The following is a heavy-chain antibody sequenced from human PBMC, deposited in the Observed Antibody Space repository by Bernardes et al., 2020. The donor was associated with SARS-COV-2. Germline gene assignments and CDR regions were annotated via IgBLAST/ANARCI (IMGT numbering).Heavy chain of an antibody. J-gene: IGHJ3*02. D-gene: IGHD2-2*01. CDR3: VRAGIPDVIRGACDI. CDR1: GGSIRNYY. V-gene: IGHV4-59*01. CDR2: IYYTGTT. Sequence: SETLSLTCTVSGGSIRNYYWSWIRQPPGKGLEWIGYIYYTGTTNYNPSLKTRVTISVDTSKNQFSLRLASVTAADTAVYYCVRAGIPDVIRGACDIWGQGTMVAVSS.